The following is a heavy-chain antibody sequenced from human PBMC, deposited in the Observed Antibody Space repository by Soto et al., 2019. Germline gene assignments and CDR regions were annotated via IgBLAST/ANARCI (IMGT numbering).Heavy chain of an antibody. Sequence: QVQLVESGGGVVQPGSSLTLSCAASGFNFRTYGMHWVRQAPGKGLEWVALISYDGSDKYYGDSVKGRFTISRDSSKNTLSLHVSNLRAEDTAVYYWAKVCIYGYGSNSDVEYWGQGTLVTVSS. CDR2: ISYDGSDK. D-gene: IGHD5-18*01. CDR3: AKVCIYGYGSNSDVEY. J-gene: IGHJ4*02. V-gene: IGHV3-30*18. CDR1: GFNFRTYG.